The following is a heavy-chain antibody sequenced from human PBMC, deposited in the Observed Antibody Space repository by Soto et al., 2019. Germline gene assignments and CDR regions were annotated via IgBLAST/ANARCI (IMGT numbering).Heavy chain of an antibody. CDR3: ASLRTTGTDYYYYYGMDV. CDR2: INPNSGGT. V-gene: IGHV1-2*02. CDR1: GYTFTGYY. D-gene: IGHD1-1*01. J-gene: IGHJ6*02. Sequence: ASVKVSCKASGYTFTGYYKHWVRQAPGQGLEWMGWINPNSGGTNYAQKFQGRVTMTRDTSISTAYMELSRLRSDDTAVYYCASLRTTGTDYYYYYGMDVWGQGTTVTVSS.